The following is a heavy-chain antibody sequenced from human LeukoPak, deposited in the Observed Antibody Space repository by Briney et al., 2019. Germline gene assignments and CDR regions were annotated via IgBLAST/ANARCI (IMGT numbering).Heavy chain of an antibody. D-gene: IGHD6-13*01. CDR2: INPKSVGT. Sequence: ASVKVSCKASEYPFTGYYMHWGRQAPGQGREWMGGINPKSVGTKYAQRFKGRVTMTRDTSISTAYMELSRLRSDDTAVYYGARCHGYSSSCRGDYWGQGSLVTVSS. CDR3: ARCHGYSSSCRGDY. CDR1: EYPFTGYY. V-gene: IGHV1-2*02. J-gene: IGHJ4*02.